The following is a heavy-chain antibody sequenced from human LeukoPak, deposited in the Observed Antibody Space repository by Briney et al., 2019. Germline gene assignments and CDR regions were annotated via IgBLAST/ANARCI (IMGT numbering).Heavy chain of an antibody. V-gene: IGHV3-73*01. CDR1: GFTCSGSA. D-gene: IGHD3-10*01. CDR2: IRSKANSYAT. CDR3: TNPNYGNGKDTDY. Sequence: PGGSLRLSCAASGFTCSGSAMHWVRQASGKALEWVGRIRSKANSYATAYAASVKGRFTISRDDSKNTAYLQMNSLKTEDTAVYYCTNPNYGNGKDTDYWGQGTLVTVSS. J-gene: IGHJ4*02.